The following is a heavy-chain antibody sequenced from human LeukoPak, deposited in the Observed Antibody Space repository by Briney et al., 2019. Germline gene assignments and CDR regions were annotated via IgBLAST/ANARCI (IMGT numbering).Heavy chain of an antibody. V-gene: IGHV3-30-3*01. Sequence: GGSLRLSCAASGFTFSSYAMHWVRQAPGKGLEWVAVISYDGSNKYYADSVKGRFTISRDNSKNTLYLQMNSLRAEDTAVYYCAREDSIKGMDVWGQGTTVTVSS. D-gene: IGHD3-22*01. CDR3: AREDSIKGMDV. CDR2: ISYDGSNK. J-gene: IGHJ6*02. CDR1: GFTFSSYA.